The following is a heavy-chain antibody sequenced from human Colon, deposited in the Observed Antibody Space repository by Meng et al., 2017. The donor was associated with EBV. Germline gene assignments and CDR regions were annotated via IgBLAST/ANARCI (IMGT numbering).Heavy chain of an antibody. V-gene: IGHV4-4*02. CDR3: ARGKQDAWELLAY. J-gene: IGHJ4*02. Sequence: QVQLQESGPGLVKPSGTRYLPCGVSVVSISSNIRWTWVRQPPGKGLEWIGDIDDSGSTNYNPSLNSRISISLDKSKNHFSLKVNSVTAADTAVYYCARGKQDAWELLAYWGQGALVTVSS. D-gene: IGHD1-26*01. CDR2: IDDSGST. CDR1: VVSISSNIR.